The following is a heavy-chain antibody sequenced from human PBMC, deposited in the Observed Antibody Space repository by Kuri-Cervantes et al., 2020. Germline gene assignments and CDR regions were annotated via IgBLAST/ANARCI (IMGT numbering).Heavy chain of an antibody. CDR2: INHSGST. Sequence: SQTLSLTCAVYGGSFSGYYWSWIRQPPGKGLEWIGEINHSGSTNYNPSLKSRVTISVDTSKNQFSLKLSSVTAADTAVYYCARAPRIAVAGTVDYYYYMDVWGKGTTVTVSS. V-gene: IGHV4-34*01. J-gene: IGHJ6*03. CDR3: ARAPRIAVAGTVDYYYYMDV. CDR1: GGSFSGYY. D-gene: IGHD6-19*01.